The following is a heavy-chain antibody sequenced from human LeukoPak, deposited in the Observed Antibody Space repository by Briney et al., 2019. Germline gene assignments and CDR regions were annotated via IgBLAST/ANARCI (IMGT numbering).Heavy chain of an antibody. J-gene: IGHJ1*01. CDR3: AKDPSVDSSGYRSMYFQH. D-gene: IGHD3-22*01. V-gene: IGHV3-33*06. CDR1: GFTFSSYG. CDR2: IWYDGSNK. Sequence: GSSLRLSCAASGFTFSSYGMHWVRQAPGKGLEGVAVIWYDGSNKYYADSVKGRFTISRDNSKNTLYLQMNSLRAEDTAVYYCAKDPSVDSSGYRSMYFQHWGQGTLVTVSS.